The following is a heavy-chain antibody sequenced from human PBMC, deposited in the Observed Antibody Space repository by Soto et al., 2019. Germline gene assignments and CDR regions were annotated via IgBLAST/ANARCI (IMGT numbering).Heavy chain of an antibody. V-gene: IGHV4-34*01. CDR2: INYSGST. CDR3: ARLYYYDSSGYYYVASDAFDI. Sequence: SETLSLTCAVYIGSFSGYYWSWIRQPPGKGLEWIGEINYSGSTIYNPSLKSRVTISVDTSKNQFSLKLSSVTAADTAVYYCARLYYYDSSGYYYVASDAFDIWGQGTMVTVSS. J-gene: IGHJ3*02. D-gene: IGHD3-22*01. CDR1: IGSFSGYY.